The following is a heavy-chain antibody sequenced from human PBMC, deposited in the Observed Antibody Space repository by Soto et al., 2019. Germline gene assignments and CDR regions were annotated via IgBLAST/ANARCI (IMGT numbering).Heavy chain of an antibody. CDR3: AKGTPPEFGSYFDY. D-gene: IGHD3-10*01. Sequence: PWGSLRLSCAASGFTFNSYAMSWVRQAPWKGLEWVSSISGSGGSTFYADSVKGRFTISRDNSKNTLYLQMNSLRAEDTAVYYCAKGTPPEFGSYFDYWGQGTLVTVSS. J-gene: IGHJ4*02. CDR1: GFTFNSYA. V-gene: IGHV3-23*01. CDR2: ISGSGGST.